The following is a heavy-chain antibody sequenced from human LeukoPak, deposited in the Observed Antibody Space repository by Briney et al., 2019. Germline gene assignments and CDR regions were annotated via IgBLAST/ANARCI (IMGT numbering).Heavy chain of an antibody. CDR3: AKESRLTYYYDSSGYSPLDY. V-gene: IGHV3-23*01. CDR1: GFTFSSYG. CDR2: ISGSGGST. D-gene: IGHD3-22*01. Sequence: GGSLRLSCAASGFTFSSYGMSWVRQAPGKGLEGVSAISGSGGSTYYADSVKGRFTISRDNSKNTLYLQMNSLRAEDTAVYYCAKESRLTYYYDSSGYSPLDYWGQGTLVTVSS. J-gene: IGHJ4*02.